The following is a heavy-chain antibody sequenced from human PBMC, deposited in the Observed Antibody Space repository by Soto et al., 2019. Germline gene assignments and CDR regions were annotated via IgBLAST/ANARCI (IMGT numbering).Heavy chain of an antibody. CDR3: ARGYSSSWYDY. V-gene: IGHV4-31*03. J-gene: IGHJ4*02. CDR2: IYYSGST. D-gene: IGHD6-13*01. Sequence: PSETLSLTCTVSGGSIGSGGYYWSWIRQHPGKGLEWIGYIYYSGSTYYNPSPKSRVTISVDTSKNQFSLKLSSVTAADTAVYYCARGYSSSWYDYWGQGTLVTVSS. CDR1: GGSIGSGGYY.